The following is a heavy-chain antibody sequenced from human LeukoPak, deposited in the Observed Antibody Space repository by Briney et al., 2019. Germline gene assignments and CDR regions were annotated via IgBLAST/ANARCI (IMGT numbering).Heavy chain of an antibody. D-gene: IGHD4-23*01. Sequence: ASVKVSCKASGYTFTSYYMHWVRQAPGQWLEWMGIINPSGGSTGYAQKFQGRVTMTSDTSTSTVYMDLSSLRSEDTAVYYCARDRGYGGNTGPFDYWGQGTLVTVSS. CDR2: INPSGGST. J-gene: IGHJ4*02. CDR1: GYTFTSYY. V-gene: IGHV1-46*01. CDR3: ARDRGYGGNTGPFDY.